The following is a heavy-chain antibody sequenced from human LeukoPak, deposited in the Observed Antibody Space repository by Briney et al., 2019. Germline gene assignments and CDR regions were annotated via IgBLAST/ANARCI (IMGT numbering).Heavy chain of an antibody. CDR1: GFTFSSYA. CDR2: ISGSGGST. D-gene: IGHD3-10*01. V-gene: IGHV3-23*01. J-gene: IGHJ4*02. CDR3: AKDPDYYGSGSYYNLDYFDY. Sequence: GGYLRLSCAASGFTFSSYAMSWVRQAPGKGLEWVSAISGSGGSTYYADSVKGRFTISRDNSKNPLYLQMDSLRAEDTAVYYCAKDPDYYGSGSYYNLDYFDYWGQGTLVTVSS.